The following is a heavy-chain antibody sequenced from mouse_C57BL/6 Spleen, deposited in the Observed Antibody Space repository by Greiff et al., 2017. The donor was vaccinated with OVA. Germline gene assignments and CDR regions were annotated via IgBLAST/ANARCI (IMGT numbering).Heavy chain of an antibody. CDR3: AISNPYYYAMDY. D-gene: IGHD2-5*01. CDR2: IWSGGST. Sequence: QVQLKESGPGLVQPSQSLSITCTVSGFSLTSYGVHWVRQSPGKGLEWLGVIWSGGSTDYNAAFISRLSISKDNSKSQAFFKMNSLQADDTAIYYCAISNPYYYAMDYWGQGPSVTVSS. J-gene: IGHJ4*01. CDR1: GFSLTSYG. V-gene: IGHV2-2*01.